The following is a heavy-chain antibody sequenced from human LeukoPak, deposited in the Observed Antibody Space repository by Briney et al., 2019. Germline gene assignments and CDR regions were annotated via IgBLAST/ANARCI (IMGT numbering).Heavy chain of an antibody. V-gene: IGHV1-2*02. Sequence: ASVKVSCKASGYTFTGYYMHWVRQAPGQGLEWMGWINPNSGGTNYAQKFQGRVTMTRDTSISTTYMELTRLRSDDTAVYYCARDNGDYWFDYWGQGTLVTVSS. D-gene: IGHD4-17*01. CDR2: INPNSGGT. CDR1: GYTFTGYY. J-gene: IGHJ4*02. CDR3: ARDNGDYWFDY.